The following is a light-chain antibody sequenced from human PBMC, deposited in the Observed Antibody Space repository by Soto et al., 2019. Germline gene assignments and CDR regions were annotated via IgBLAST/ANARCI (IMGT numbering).Light chain of an antibody. CDR2: DAS. CDR1: QSISRS. J-gene: IGKJ2*02. CDR3: PHYNSWPPGT. V-gene: IGKV3-15*01. Sequence: EIVLTQSPAILSVSPGERATLSCRASQSISRSLAWYQQKPGQAPRLLISDASTRATGIPARFSGSGSGTEFTLTISSLQSEDFALYYCPHYNSWPPGTVRQGTQVDSK.